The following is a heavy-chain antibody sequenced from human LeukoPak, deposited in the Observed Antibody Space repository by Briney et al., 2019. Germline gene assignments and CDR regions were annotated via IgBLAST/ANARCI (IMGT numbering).Heavy chain of an antibody. D-gene: IGHD3-22*01. CDR3: ASYRGYNS. Sequence: GGSLRLSCAASGFTVSSNYLSWVRQTPGKGLEWVSVIYRGGETYYADSVKGRFTISRDNSKNTLYLQMNSLRAEDTAVYYCASYRGYNSWGQGTLVTVSS. V-gene: IGHV3-53*01. J-gene: IGHJ4*02. CDR2: IYRGGET. CDR1: GFTVSSNY.